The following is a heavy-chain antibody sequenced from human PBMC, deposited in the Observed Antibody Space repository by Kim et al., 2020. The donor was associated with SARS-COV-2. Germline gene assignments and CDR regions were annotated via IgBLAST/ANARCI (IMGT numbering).Heavy chain of an antibody. V-gene: IGHV3-23*01. CDR2: IDGSGGST. Sequence: GGSLRLSCAASGFTFSSYAMSWVRQAPGKGLEWVSAIDGSGGSTSYADSVKGRFTISRDNSKNTLYLQMNSLRAEDTAVYYCAKDLWASGSPRLEDYWGQGTLVTVSP. CDR3: AKDLWASGSPRLEDY. J-gene: IGHJ4*02. CDR1: GFTFSSYA. D-gene: IGHD3-22*01.